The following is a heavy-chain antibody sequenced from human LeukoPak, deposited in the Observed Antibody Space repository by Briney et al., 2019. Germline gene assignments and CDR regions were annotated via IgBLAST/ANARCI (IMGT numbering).Heavy chain of an antibody. J-gene: IGHJ4*02. V-gene: IGHV4-59*01. D-gene: IGHD3-16*02. CDR2: IYYSGST. CDR3: ARGSYDYVWGSYRQSYYFDY. Sequence: SSQTLSLTCTVSGGSISSYYWSWIRQPPGKGLEWIGYIYYSGSTNYSPSLKSRVTISVDTSKNQFSLKLSSVTAADTAVYYCARGSYDYVWGSYRQSYYFDYWGQGTLVTVSS. CDR1: GGSISSYY.